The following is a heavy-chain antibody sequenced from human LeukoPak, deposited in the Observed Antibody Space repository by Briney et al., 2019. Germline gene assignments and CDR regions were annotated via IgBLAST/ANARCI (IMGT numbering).Heavy chain of an antibody. CDR1: GYTFTSYD. Sequence: ASVKVSCKASGYTFTSYDINWVRQATGQGLEWMGWMNPNSGNTGYAQKFQGRVTITRNTSISTAYMELSSLRSEDTAVYYCARGYNYGGSSGYYFRSTWFDPWGQGTLVTVSS. CDR2: MNPNSGNT. V-gene: IGHV1-8*03. J-gene: IGHJ5*02. D-gene: IGHD3-22*01. CDR3: ARGYNYGGSSGYYFRSTWFDP.